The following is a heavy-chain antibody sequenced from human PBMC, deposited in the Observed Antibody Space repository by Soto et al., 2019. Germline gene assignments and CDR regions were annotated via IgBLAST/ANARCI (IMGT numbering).Heavy chain of an antibody. CDR3: SKGRAVAGQGPGNFDY. Sequence: VQLLESGGGLVQPGGSLRLSCAASGFTFSTYVMSWVRHGPGKGLEWASAISGGGSTYYADCEKGRLTSSRDNSKNPLYLQMNSLRAGDTALYYWSKGRAVAGQGPGNFDYWGQGTLVSVSS. V-gene: IGHV3-23*01. J-gene: IGHJ4*02. D-gene: IGHD6-19*01. CDR1: GFTFSTYV. CDR2: ISGGGST.